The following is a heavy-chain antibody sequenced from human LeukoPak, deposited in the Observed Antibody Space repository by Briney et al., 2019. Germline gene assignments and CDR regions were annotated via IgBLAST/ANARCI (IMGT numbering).Heavy chain of an antibody. Sequence: ASVKVSCKASEGTFSSYAISWVRQAPGQGLEWMGGIIPIFGTANYAQKFQGRVTITADESTSTAYMQLSSLRSEDTAMYYCARIRDGYNDAYDIWGQGTVVTVPS. D-gene: IGHD5-24*01. CDR1: EGTFSSYA. V-gene: IGHV1-69*13. J-gene: IGHJ3*02. CDR2: IIPIFGTA. CDR3: ARIRDGYNDAYDI.